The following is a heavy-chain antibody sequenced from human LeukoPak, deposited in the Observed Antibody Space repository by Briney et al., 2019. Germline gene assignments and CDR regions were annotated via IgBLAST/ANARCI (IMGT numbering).Heavy chain of an antibody. CDR1: EFTFVRYA. V-gene: IGHV3-48*04. J-gene: IGHJ6*03. CDR2: ISSSSFKI. D-gene: IGHD6-13*01. Sequence: GGSLRLSCAASEFTFVRYAMNWVRQAPGKGLEGVSYISSSSFKIGYADSVKGRFTISRDNSKNSLYLQMDSLRVEDTAVYYCVRDPSYGSSWYYYMDVWGKGTTVTVSS. CDR3: VRDPSYGSSWYYYMDV.